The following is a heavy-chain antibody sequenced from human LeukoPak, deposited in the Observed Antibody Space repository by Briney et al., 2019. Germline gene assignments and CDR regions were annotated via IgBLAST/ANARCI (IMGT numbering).Heavy chain of an antibody. CDR3: ARGSSPVDY. V-gene: IGHV1-8*02. D-gene: IGHD6-19*01. CDR2: MNPNSGNI. CDR1: GYTFTGYY. J-gene: IGHJ4*02. Sequence: ASVKVSCKASGYTFTGYYMHWVRQATGQGLEWMGWMNPNSGNIGYAQKFQGRVTMTRNTSISTAYMELSSLRSEDTAVYYCARGSSPVDYWGQGTLVTVSS.